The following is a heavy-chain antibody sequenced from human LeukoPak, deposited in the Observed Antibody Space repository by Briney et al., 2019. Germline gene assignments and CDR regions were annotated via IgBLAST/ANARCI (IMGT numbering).Heavy chain of an antibody. Sequence: PSETLSLTCSVSGVSISSGWWWSWVRQPPGKGLEWIGEIHHSGSTNYNPSLKSRVTVSVDKSKNQFSLMLTSVTAADTAVYYCARGSVDMTTVTTYDYWGQGTLVTVPS. CDR2: IHHSGST. V-gene: IGHV4-4*02. D-gene: IGHD4-17*01. CDR1: GVSISSGWW. CDR3: ARGSVDMTTVTTYDY. J-gene: IGHJ4*02.